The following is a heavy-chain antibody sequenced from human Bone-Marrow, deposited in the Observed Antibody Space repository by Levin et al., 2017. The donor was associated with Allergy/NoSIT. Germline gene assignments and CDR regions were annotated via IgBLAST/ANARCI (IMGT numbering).Heavy chain of an antibody. D-gene: IGHD3-10*01. V-gene: IGHV3-9*01. Sequence: PGGSLRLSCAASGFIFDDYAMHWVREVPGKGLEWVSGISWDSATTGYADSVRGRFTISRDNTKNSLSLQMDSLRTEDTGLYYCAKPVRKGNYFGMDVWGQGTTVIVSS. J-gene: IGHJ6*02. CDR2: ISWDSATT. CDR3: AKPVRKGNYFGMDV. CDR1: GFIFDDYA.